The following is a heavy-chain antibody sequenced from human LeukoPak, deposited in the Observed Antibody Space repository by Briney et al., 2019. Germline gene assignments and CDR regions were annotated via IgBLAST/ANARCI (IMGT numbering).Heavy chain of an antibody. J-gene: IGHJ4*02. CDR2: ISYDGSIK. CDR3: DRDRSANSKVYYFDY. CDR1: GFTFSSYA. D-gene: IGHD4/OR15-4a*01. V-gene: IGHV3-30-3*01. Sequence: GGSLRLSCAASGFTFSSYAMHWVRQAPVKGLEWVAIISYDGSIKYQADSVKGRFTISRDDSKNTLYLQMKSLRSEDKAVYYCDRDRSANSKVYYFDYWGQGTLVTVSS.